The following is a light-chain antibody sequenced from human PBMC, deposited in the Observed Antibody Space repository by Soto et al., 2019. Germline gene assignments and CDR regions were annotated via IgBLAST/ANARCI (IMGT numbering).Light chain of an antibody. CDR1: QSVSTSF. J-gene: IGKJ5*01. Sequence: EVVLTQSPGTLSLSPGGRATLSCRAGQSVSTSFLAWYQQQPGQARRLLIYGAFSRATGIPDRFSGRGSGTDFTLTISRLEPEDFAVYYGQQYGNSIPITFGQGTRLEIK. CDR3: QQYGNSIPIT. V-gene: IGKV3-20*01. CDR2: GAF.